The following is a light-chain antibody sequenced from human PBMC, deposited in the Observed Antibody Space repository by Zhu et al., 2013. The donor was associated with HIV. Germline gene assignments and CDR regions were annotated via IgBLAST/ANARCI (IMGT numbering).Light chain of an antibody. J-gene: IGLJ3*02. V-gene: IGLV3-21*04. CDR1: KIGNKN. CDR3: QVWDIVGDHPV. Sequence: SYVLTQPPSVSVAPGKTATITCGGNKIGNKNVHWYQQKPGQAPILVVFSNSERTSGIPDRFVGYKSGKTATLTITRVEAGDEADYFCQVWDIVGDHPVFGGGTKLTVL. CDR2: SNS.